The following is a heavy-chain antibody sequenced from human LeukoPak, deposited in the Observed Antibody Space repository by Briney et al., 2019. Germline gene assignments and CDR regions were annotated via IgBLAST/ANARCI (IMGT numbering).Heavy chain of an antibody. Sequence: GGSLRLSCAGSAFTFSSYWMSWVRQAPGKGLEWVSYISSSGSTIYYADSVKSRFTISRDNAKNSLYLQMNSLRAEDTAVYYCARAKGYCSGGSCRTYYYYGMDVWGQGTTVTVSS. J-gene: IGHJ6*02. CDR2: ISSSGSTI. CDR1: AFTFSSYW. V-gene: IGHV3-48*04. D-gene: IGHD2-15*01. CDR3: ARAKGYCSGGSCRTYYYYGMDV.